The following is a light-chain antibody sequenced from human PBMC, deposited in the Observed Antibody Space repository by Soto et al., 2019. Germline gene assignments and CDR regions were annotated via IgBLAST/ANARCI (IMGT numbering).Light chain of an antibody. CDR2: AAS. V-gene: IGKV1-39*01. CDR1: QSISSY. Sequence: DIQMTQSPSSLSASVGDRVTITCRASQSISSYLNWYQQKPGKAPNLLIYAASSLQSGVPSRFSGSGSGTDFTLAISSLQPEDFATYYCQQSYITPRIFGQGTKVDIK. CDR3: QQSYITPRI. J-gene: IGKJ1*01.